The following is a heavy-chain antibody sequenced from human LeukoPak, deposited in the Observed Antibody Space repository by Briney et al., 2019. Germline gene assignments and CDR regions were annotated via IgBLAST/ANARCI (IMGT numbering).Heavy chain of an antibody. CDR3: ARATMIFEIITPLNY. V-gene: IGHV1-46*01. Sequence: GASVKVSCRASGYTFTSFYMHWVRQAPGQGLEWMGIINPNGGSTSYAENFQGRITMTRDTSTRTVYMELTSLRSEDTAVYYCARATMIFEIITPLNYWGQGTLVTVSS. D-gene: IGHD3/OR15-3a*01. CDR2: INPNGGST. J-gene: IGHJ4*02. CDR1: GYTFTSFY.